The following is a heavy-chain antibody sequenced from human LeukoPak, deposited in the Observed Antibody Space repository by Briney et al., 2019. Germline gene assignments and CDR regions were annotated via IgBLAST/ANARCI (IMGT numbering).Heavy chain of an antibody. D-gene: IGHD3-10*01. CDR1: GFTFSGYE. J-gene: IGHJ4*02. Sequence: GGSLRLSCAASGFTFSGYEMNWVRQAPGKGLEWVSYISSSGSTIYYADSVKGRFTISRDNAKNSLYLQMNSLRAEDTAVYYCAREKTYYYGSGSYYYFDYWGQGTLVTVSS. CDR2: ISSSGSTI. V-gene: IGHV3-48*03. CDR3: AREKTYYYGSGSYYYFDY.